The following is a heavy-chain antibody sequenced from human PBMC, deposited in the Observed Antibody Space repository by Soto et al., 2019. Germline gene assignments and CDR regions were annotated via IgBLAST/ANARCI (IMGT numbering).Heavy chain of an antibody. J-gene: IGHJ4*02. CDR3: AKEVQPFGGIHY. D-gene: IGHD3-16*01. CDR1: GFTFSTYA. Sequence: EVQLLESGGGLVQPGGSLRLSCAASGFTFSTYAMSWVRQAPGKGLEWVSAISDNGGSTNYADSVKGRSTISRDNSKNNLYLQMNSLRAEDTAVYYCAKEVQPFGGIHYWGQGTLVTVSS. CDR2: ISDNGGST. V-gene: IGHV3-23*01.